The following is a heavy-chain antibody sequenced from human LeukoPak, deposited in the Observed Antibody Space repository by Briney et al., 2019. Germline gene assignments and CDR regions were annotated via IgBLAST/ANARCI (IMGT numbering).Heavy chain of an antibody. CDR3: AKDQWDY. V-gene: IGHV3-73*01. D-gene: IGHD6-19*01. Sequence: PGGSLRLSCAASGFTFSGSAMHWVRQASGKGLEWVGRIRSKANSYATAYAASVKGRFTISRDNSKNTLYLQMDSLRAEDTAVYYCAKDQWDYWGQGTRVTVSS. CDR1: GFTFSGSA. CDR2: IRSKANSYAT. J-gene: IGHJ4*02.